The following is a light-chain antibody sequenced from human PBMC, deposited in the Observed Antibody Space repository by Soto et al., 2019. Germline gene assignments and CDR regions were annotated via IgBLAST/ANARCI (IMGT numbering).Light chain of an antibody. CDR2: GAS. V-gene: IGKV3-20*01. J-gene: IGKJ4*01. CDR3: HQYGTSPLT. CDR1: QSVTSSF. Sequence: EIVLTQSPGTLSLSPGERVTLSCRASQSVTSSFLGWYQQKPGQAPRLLIYGASTSATGIPDRFSGSGSGTDFALTVSRLEAEDFAVYYCHQYGTSPLTFGGGTKVEI.